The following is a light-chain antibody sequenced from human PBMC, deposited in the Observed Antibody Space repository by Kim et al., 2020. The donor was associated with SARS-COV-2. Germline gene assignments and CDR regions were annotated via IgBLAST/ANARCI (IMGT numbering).Light chain of an antibody. CDR3: QQYDSSSRWT. CDR2: GAS. CDR1: QSVSGTY. Sequence: PGERATLSCRASQSVSGTYVAWYQQKPGQAPRLLIYGASSRATGIPDRFSGSGSGTDFTLTINRLEPEDFAVYYCQQYDSSSRWTFGQGTKVDIK. V-gene: IGKV3-20*01. J-gene: IGKJ1*01.